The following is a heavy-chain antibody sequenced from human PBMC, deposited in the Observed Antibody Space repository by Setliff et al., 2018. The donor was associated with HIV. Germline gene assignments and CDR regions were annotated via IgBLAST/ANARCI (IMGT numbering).Heavy chain of an antibody. V-gene: IGHV4-59*11. J-gene: IGHJ4*02. D-gene: IGHD3-22*01. CDR1: NGSISSHY. CDR2: MYYSGST. CDR3: AREVDYYDSSRYLLLYYFDS. Sequence: PSETLSLTCTVSNGSISSHYWSWIRQPPGKGLEWIGNMYYSGSTNYNPSLKSRVTTSVDRSQNHFSLKLSSVTAADTAVYYCAREVDYYDSSRYLLLYYFDSWGQGTLVTVSS.